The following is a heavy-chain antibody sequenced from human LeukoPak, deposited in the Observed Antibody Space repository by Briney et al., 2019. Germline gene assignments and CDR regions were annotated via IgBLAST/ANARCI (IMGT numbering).Heavy chain of an antibody. CDR2: ISGSGGST. CDR3: AKRGGYDSIYYFDY. D-gene: IGHD3-22*01. J-gene: IGHJ4*02. Sequence: PGGTLRLSCAASGFTFSSYGMSWVRQAPGKGLEWVSAISGSGGSTYYADSVKGRFTISRDNSKNTLYLQMNSLRAEDTAVYYCAKRGGYDSIYYFDYWGQGTLVTISS. V-gene: IGHV3-23*01. CDR1: GFTFSSYG.